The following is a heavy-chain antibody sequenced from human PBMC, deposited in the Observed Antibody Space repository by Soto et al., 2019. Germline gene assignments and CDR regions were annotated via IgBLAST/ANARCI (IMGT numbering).Heavy chain of an antibody. CDR1: GFTFSSYS. J-gene: IGHJ3*02. CDR2: ISSSRSSI. CDR3: ARYSSGGLDALDI. Sequence: GGSLRLSCVASGFTFSSYSMNWVRQAPGKGLEWVSFISSSRSSIYYADSVKGRFTISRDNAKNSLYLQMNSLRAEDTAVYYCARYSSGGLDALDIWGQGTMVTVSS. V-gene: IGHV3-48*01. D-gene: IGHD6-19*01.